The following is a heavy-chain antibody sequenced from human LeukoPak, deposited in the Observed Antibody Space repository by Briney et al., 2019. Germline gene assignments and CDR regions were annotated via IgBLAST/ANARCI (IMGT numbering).Heavy chain of an antibody. Sequence: GGSLRLSCAASGFIFSSYSMNWVRQAPGKGLEWVSYISSTTSTIYYADSVKGRFTISRDNAKNALYLQLNSLRAEDTAVYYCARGGIAAAALFDPWGQGTLVTVSS. CDR1: GFIFSSYS. D-gene: IGHD6-13*01. V-gene: IGHV3-48*04. J-gene: IGHJ5*02. CDR3: ARGGIAAAALFDP. CDR2: ISSTTSTI.